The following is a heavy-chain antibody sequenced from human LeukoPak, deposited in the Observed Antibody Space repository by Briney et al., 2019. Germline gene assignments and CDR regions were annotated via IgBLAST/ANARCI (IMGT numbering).Heavy chain of an antibody. D-gene: IGHD1-26*01. V-gene: IGHV3-7*01. Sequence: GGSLRLSCAASGFTFDTYWMNWLRQAPGKGLEWVANIKADGSDKYYVGSVKGRFTISRDNAKNSLYLQMNSLRAEDMAVYYCARGGGLSDYWGQGTLVTVSS. CDR2: IKADGSDK. J-gene: IGHJ4*02. CDR3: ARGGGLSDY. CDR1: GFTFDTYW.